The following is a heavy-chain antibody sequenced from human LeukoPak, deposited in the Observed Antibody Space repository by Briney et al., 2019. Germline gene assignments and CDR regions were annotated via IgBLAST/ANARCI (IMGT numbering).Heavy chain of an antibody. CDR1: GFTFSSYW. D-gene: IGHD6-19*01. CDR3: ATLVLHYSSGWHYFDY. J-gene: IGHJ4*02. V-gene: IGHV3-74*01. Sequence: PGGSLRLSCAASGFTFSSYWMHWVRQAPGKGLAWVSRINSDGSSTNYADSVKGRFTISRDNAKNTLYLQMNSLRAEDTAVYYCATLVLHYSSGWHYFDYWGQGTLVTVSS. CDR2: INSDGSST.